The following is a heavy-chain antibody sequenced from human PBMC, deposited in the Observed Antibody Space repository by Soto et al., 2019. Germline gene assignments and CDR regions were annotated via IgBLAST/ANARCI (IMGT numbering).Heavy chain of an antibody. V-gene: IGHV1-18*04. J-gene: IGHJ4*02. CDR2: ISAYNGNT. D-gene: IGHD1-26*01. CDR1: GYTFTSYG. CDR3: ARVITGRATAGFDY. Sequence: QVQLVQSGAEVKKPGASVKVSCKASGYTFTSYGISWVRQAPGQGPEWMGWISAYNGNTNYAQKLQGRVTMTTDTSPSTAYMELRSLGADDTAVYYCARVITGRATAGFDYWGQGTLVTVSS.